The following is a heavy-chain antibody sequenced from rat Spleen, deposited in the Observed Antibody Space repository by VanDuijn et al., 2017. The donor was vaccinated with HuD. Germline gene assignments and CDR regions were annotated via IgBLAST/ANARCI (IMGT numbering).Heavy chain of an antibody. CDR2: MWSGGST. V-gene: IGHV2-45*01. CDR3: ARDLDGYFDY. CDR1: GFSLTSYN. Sequence: QVQLMESGPGLVQPSETLSLTCTVSGFSLTSYNVHWVRQPPGKGLEWMGVMWSGGSTAYNSALKSRLSISRDTSKNQVFLKMNSLQSEDTTTYYCARDLDGYFDYWGQGVMVTVSS. J-gene: IGHJ2*01. D-gene: IGHD1-12*03.